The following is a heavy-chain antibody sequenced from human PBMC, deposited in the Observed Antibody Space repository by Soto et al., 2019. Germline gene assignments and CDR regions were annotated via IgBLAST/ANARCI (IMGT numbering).Heavy chain of an antibody. CDR2: ISYDGSNK. D-gene: IGHD6-6*01. J-gene: IGHJ6*02. V-gene: IGHV3-30-3*01. CDR3: ARAGAARLGGNYGMDV. CDR1: GFTFSSYA. Sequence: QVQLVESGGGVVQPGRSLRLSCAASGFTFSSYAMHWVRQAPGKGLEWVAVISYDGSNKYYADSVKGRFTISRDNSKNTLYLQMNSLRAEDTAVYYCARAGAARLGGNYGMDVWGQGTTVTVSS.